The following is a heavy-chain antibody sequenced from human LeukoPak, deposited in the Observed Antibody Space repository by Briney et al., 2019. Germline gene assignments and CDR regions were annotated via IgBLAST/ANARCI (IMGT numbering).Heavy chain of an antibody. CDR1: GGSVSAYY. J-gene: IGHJ4*02. D-gene: IGHD3-9*01. V-gene: IGHV4-59*08. CDR3: ARHVWLQPFDY. Sequence: SETLSLTCTVSGGSVSAYYWNWSRQPPGKGLEWIGYIYFSGSTNYNPSLKSRVTISVDTSKNQFSLKLSSVTAADTAVYYCARHVWLQPFDYWGQGTLVTVSS. CDR2: IYFSGST.